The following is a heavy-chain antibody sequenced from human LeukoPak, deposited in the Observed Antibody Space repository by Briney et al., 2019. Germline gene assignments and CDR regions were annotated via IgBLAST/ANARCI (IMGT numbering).Heavy chain of an antibody. CDR2: IYSSGSX. CDR1: GGSISSYY. CDR3: ASNYYGSGSLDY. V-gene: IGHV4-59*08. Sequence: PSETLSLTCTVSGGSISSYYXSXIXQPPXXXXXWXGYIYSSGSXNYXXSLKRRVTISVEPSKNQFSLKLSSVTAADTAVYYCASNYYGSGSLDYWGQGNLVTVSS. J-gene: IGHJ4*02. D-gene: IGHD3-10*01.